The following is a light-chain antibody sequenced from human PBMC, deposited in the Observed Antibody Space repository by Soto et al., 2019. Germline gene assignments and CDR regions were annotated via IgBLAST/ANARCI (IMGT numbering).Light chain of an antibody. CDR3: QHYDTYSYY. J-gene: IGKJ2*01. V-gene: IGKV1-5*03. Sequence: DIQMTQSPSTLSAYVGDRVTITCRASQSTSDSLAWFQQKLGKAPKLLIYKASILESGVPSRFRGSGSGTEFTLTITNLQPDDFATYFCQHYDTYSYYFGQGTKLEIK. CDR1: QSTSDS. CDR2: KAS.